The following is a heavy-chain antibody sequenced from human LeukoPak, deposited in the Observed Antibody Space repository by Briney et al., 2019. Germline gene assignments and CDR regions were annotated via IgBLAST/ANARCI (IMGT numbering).Heavy chain of an antibody. Sequence: PGGSLRLSCAASGNYWMHWVRQAPGKGLVWVSHINSDGSWTSYADSVKGRFTISKDNAKNTVYLQMNSLRAVDTAVYYCVSFHETYWGRGTLVTVSS. CDR1: GNYW. J-gene: IGHJ4*02. CDR2: INSDGSWT. CDR3: VSFHETY. V-gene: IGHV3-74*01.